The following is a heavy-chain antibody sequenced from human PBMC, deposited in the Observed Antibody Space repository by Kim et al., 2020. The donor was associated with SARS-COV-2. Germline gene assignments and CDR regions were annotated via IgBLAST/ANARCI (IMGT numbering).Heavy chain of an antibody. Sequence: ASVKVSCKASGYTFTSYGISWVRQAPGQGLEWMGWISAYNGNTNYAQKLQGRVTMTTDTSTSTAYMELRSLRSDDTAVYYCAREGGRDIVVVPAAIVYWGQGTLVTVSS. CDR3: AREGGRDIVVVPAAIVY. V-gene: IGHV1-18*04. CDR2: ISAYNGNT. J-gene: IGHJ4*02. CDR1: GYTFTSYG. D-gene: IGHD2-2*02.